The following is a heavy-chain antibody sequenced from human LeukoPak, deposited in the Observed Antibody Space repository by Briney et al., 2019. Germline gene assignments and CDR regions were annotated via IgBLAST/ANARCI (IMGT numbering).Heavy chain of an antibody. Sequence: ASVKVSCKPSGYTFTGYYLHWVRQAPGQGLEWMGWINPNTGATIYGEKFQGRVTMTRDTSIDTAYMEMRSLRSDDTAVYYCARSRYFDWPFYYYYMDGWGKGTTVTVSS. D-gene: IGHD3-9*01. J-gene: IGHJ6*03. CDR1: GYTFTGYY. CDR2: INPNTGAT. V-gene: IGHV1-2*02. CDR3: ARSRYFDWPFYYYYMDG.